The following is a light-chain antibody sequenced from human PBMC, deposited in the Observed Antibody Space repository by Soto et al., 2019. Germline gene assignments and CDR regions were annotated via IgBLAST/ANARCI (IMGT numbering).Light chain of an antibody. V-gene: IGLV2-8*01. J-gene: IGLJ2*01. CDR1: SSDVGGYNY. CDR3: SSVAGNNTLV. Sequence: QSALTQPPSASGSPGQSVTISCTGTSSDVGGYNYVSWYQQHPGKAPKLMISEVSKRPSGVPDRFSGSKSGNTASLTVSGLQAEDEADYYCSSVAGNNTLVFGGGTKLTVL. CDR2: EVS.